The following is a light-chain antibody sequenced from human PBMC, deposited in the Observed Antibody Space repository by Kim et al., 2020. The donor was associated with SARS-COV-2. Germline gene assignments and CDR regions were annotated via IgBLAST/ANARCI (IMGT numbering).Light chain of an antibody. Sequence: GQRVTISCCGSGSNIARNVVNWYQQFPGTAPKLLIYATDQRSSGVPDRVSGSRSGTSASLDISGLQSDDEADYYCGTWDDSLNEWVFGGGTQLTVL. CDR3: GTWDDSLNEWV. CDR2: ATD. V-gene: IGLV1-44*01. J-gene: IGLJ3*02. CDR1: GSNIARNV.